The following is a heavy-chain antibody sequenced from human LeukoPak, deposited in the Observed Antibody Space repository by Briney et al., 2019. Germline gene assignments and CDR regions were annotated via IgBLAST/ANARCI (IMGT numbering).Heavy chain of an antibody. D-gene: IGHD3-10*01. V-gene: IGHV4-59*12. J-gene: IGHJ4*02. CDR1: GDSISNCY. Sequence: SETLSLTCTVSGDSISNCYWSWIRQPPGKGLEWIGYIFSRGNTNYNPSLQSRVTISVDTSKKQISLKLRSVTAADAAVYYCARAASYFYGSGIDSWGQGTQVIVSS. CDR2: IFSRGNT. CDR3: ARAASYFYGSGIDS.